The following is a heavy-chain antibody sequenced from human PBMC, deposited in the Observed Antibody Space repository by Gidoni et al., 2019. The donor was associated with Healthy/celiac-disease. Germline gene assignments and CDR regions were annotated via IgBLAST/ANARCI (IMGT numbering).Heavy chain of an antibody. CDR3: AREGKGGYYYYGMDV. CDR1: GFTFSSYS. V-gene: IGHV3-21*01. Sequence: EVQLVESGGGLVKPGGSLRLSCAASGFTFSSYSMNWVRQAPGKGLEWVSSISSSSSYIYYADSVKGRFTISRDNAKNSLYLQMNSLRAEDTAVYYCAREGKGGYYYYGMDVWGQGTTVTVSS. J-gene: IGHJ6*02. CDR2: ISSSSSYI. D-gene: IGHD3-16*01.